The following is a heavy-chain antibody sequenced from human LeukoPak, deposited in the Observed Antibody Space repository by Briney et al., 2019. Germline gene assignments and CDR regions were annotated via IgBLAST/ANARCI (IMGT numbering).Heavy chain of an antibody. D-gene: IGHD1/OR15-1a*01. CDR2: INPNSGGT. V-gene: IGHV1-2*02. CDR3: AREASITGTESFDY. CDR1: GYTFTGYY. J-gene: IGHJ4*02. Sequence: ASVKVSCKASGYTFTGYYMHWVRQAPGQGLEWMGWINPNSGGTNYAQKFQGRVTMTRDTSISTAYMELSRLRSDDTAVYYCAREASITGTESFDYWGQGTLVTVSS.